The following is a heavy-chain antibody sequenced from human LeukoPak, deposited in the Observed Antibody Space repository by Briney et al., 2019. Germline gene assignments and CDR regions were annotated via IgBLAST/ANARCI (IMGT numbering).Heavy chain of an antibody. V-gene: IGHV3-33*01. J-gene: IGHJ3*02. D-gene: IGHD4-17*01. CDR2: IWYDGSNK. Sequence: PGRSLRLSCAASGFTFSSYGMHWVRQAPGKGLEWVAVIWYDGSNKYYAVSGKGRFTISRDNSKNKLYLQMNSLRAEDTAVYYCARAPPGYGDYEVAFDIWGQGTMVTVSS. CDR1: GFTFSSYG. CDR3: ARAPPGYGDYEVAFDI.